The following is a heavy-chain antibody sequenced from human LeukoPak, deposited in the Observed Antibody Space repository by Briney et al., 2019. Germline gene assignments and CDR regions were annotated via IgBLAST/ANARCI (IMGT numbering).Heavy chain of an antibody. CDR1: GFTFSSYE. V-gene: IGHV3-48*03. Sequence: PGGSLRLSCAASGFTFSSYEMNWVRQAPGKGLEWVSYIGSSGSTIYYADSVKGRFTISRDNAKNSLYLQMNSLRAEDTAVYYCARVQYWGSSRTYGMDVWGQGTTVTVSS. J-gene: IGHJ6*02. D-gene: IGHD7-27*01. CDR2: IGSSGSTI. CDR3: ARVQYWGSSRTYGMDV.